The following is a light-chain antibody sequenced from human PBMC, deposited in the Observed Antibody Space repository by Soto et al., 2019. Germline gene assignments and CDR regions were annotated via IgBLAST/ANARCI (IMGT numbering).Light chain of an antibody. CDR1: QAINNN. CDR3: QQRSSWPPT. J-gene: IGKJ5*01. Sequence: TPSPYTLSVSPSEIATLSCRASQAINNNVAWYQLKDGQVPRLRIYGASTRAADVPARFSGGGSGTEFTLTISSLQSEDFAVYYCQQRSSWPPTFGQGTRLETK. CDR2: GAS. V-gene: IGKV3-15*01.